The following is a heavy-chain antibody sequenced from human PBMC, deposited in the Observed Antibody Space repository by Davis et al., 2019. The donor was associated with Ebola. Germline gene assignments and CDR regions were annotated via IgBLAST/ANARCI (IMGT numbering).Heavy chain of an antibody. Sequence: PGGSLRLSCAASGFTFSSYGMHWVRQAPGKGLEWVAVISYDGSNKYYADSVKGRFTISRDNSKNTLYLQMNSLRAEDTAVYYCAKHNTPCWSGYYTSIPYGMDVWGQGTTVTVSS. J-gene: IGHJ6*02. V-gene: IGHV3-30*18. CDR1: GFTFSSYG. D-gene: IGHD3-3*01. CDR2: ISYDGSNK. CDR3: AKHNTPCWSGYYTSIPYGMDV.